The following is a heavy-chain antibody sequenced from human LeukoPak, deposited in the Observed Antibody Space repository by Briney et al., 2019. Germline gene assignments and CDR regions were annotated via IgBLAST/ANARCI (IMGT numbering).Heavy chain of an antibody. Sequence: PSETLSLTCAVYGGSFSGYYWSWIRQPPGKGLEWIGYVYYSGSANYNPSLKSRVTISVDTSKNQFSLKMSSVTAADTAVYYCARHGGSYSFDYWGQGTLVTVSS. CDR1: GGSFSGYY. J-gene: IGHJ4*02. CDR3: ARHGGSYSFDY. V-gene: IGHV4-59*08. D-gene: IGHD1-26*01. CDR2: VYYSGSA.